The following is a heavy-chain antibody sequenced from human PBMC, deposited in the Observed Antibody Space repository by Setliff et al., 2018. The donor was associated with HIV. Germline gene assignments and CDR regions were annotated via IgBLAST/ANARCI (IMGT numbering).Heavy chain of an antibody. Sequence: SETLSLTCNVSGDSIKSSTYHWGWIRQSSGKGLEWIGSIAYSGSTSYSPSLESRASLSIDTSKNQFSLTLTSVTAADTAVYYCARVSTNLWSSFLFESYAFDIWGQGTVVTVSS. V-gene: IGHV4-39*07. CDR3: ARVSTNLWSSFLFESYAFDI. J-gene: IGHJ3*02. CDR1: GDSIKSSTYH. CDR2: IAYSGST. D-gene: IGHD3-3*01.